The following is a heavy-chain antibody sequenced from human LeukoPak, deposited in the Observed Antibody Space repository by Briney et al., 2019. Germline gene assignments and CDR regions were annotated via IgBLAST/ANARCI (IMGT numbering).Heavy chain of an antibody. CDR1: GFTLSSYW. V-gene: IGHV3-7*01. CDR2: IRQDGSEK. CDR3: ARVPKRGSFWDY. J-gene: IGHJ4*02. D-gene: IGHD1-26*01. Sequence: AGGSLRLSCAASGFTLSSYWISWVRQAPGKGLEWVANIRQDGSEKYYVDSVKGRFTISRDNSKNSLYLQMNSLRDEDTAVYYCARVPKRGSFWDYWGQGTLVTVSS.